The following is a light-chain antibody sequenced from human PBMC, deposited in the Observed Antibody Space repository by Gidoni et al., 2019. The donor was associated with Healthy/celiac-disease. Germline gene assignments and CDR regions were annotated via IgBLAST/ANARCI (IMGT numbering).Light chain of an antibody. V-gene: IGKV1-5*01. J-gene: IGKJ2*01. CDR1: QSISSW. CDR3: QQYNSYPYMYT. CDR2: DAS. Sequence: DIQMTQSPSTLSASVGDRVTIPCRASQSISSWLAWYQQKPGKAPKLLIYDASSLESGVPSRFSGSGSGTEFTLTISSLQPDDFATYYCQQYNSYPYMYTFGQGTKLEIK.